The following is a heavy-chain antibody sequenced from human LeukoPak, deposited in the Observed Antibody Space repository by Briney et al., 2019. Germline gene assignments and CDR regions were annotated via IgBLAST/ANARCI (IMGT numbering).Heavy chain of an antibody. CDR3: ARGVINALDY. D-gene: IGHD3-10*01. CDR1: GGSISSGGYY. V-gene: IGHV4-31*03. Sequence: SQTLSLTCTVSGGSISSGGYYWSWIRQHPGKGLEWIGYIYYSGSTYYNPSLKSRVTISVDTSKSQFSLKLSSVTAADTAVYYCARGVINALDYWGQGTLVTASS. J-gene: IGHJ4*02. CDR2: IYYSGST.